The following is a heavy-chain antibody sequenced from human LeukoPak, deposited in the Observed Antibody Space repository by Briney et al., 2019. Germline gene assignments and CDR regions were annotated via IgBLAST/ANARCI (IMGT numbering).Heavy chain of an antibody. V-gene: IGHV3-48*04. D-gene: IGHD3-22*01. CDR3: ARETYYYDSSGYPSFDY. J-gene: IGHJ4*02. Sequence: GGSLRLSCAASGFTFSSYSVNWVRQAPGKGLEWVSYISSSSSTIYYADSVKGRFTISRDNAKNSLYLQMNSLRAEDTAVYYCARETYYYDSSGYPSFDYWGQGTLVTVSS. CDR1: GFTFSSYS. CDR2: ISSSSSTI.